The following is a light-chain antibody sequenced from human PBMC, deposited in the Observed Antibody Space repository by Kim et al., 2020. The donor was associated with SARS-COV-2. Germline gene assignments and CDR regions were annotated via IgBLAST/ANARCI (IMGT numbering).Light chain of an antibody. CDR1: GGVIARYY. Sequence: KTGTLSCTRRGGVIARYYVQWYQRRPGSATVTVIYEDNQSPTGVPDRISGTIDSSSNSASLTISGMKTKNEADYYCQSYDSSTPAVFGGGTQLTVL. V-gene: IGLV6-57*03. J-gene: IGLJ7*01. CDR3: QSYDSSTPAV. CDR2: EDN.